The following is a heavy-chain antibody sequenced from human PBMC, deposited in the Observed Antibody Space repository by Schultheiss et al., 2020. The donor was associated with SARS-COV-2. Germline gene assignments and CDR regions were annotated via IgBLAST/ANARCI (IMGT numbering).Heavy chain of an antibody. CDR3: AKRGSWELDY. J-gene: IGHJ4*02. V-gene: IGHV3-21*01. CDR2: ISSSSSYI. Sequence: GGSLRLSCAASGFTFSSYSMNWVRQAPGKELEWVSSISSSSSYIYYADSVKGRFTISRDNAKNSLYLQMNSLRAEDTAVYYCAKRGSWELDYWGQGTLVTVAS. CDR1: GFTFSSYS. D-gene: IGHD1-26*01.